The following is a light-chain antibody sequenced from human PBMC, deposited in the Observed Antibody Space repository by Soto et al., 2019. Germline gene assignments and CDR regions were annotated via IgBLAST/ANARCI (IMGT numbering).Light chain of an antibody. V-gene: IGKV3-11*01. CDR3: HQRSKWPLT. CDR2: DAY. CDR1: QSVSTY. Sequence: EIGVTQSPPTLSLSPGERATRSCRASQSVSTYLAWSQQKPGQAPRLLIYDAYNRATGIPARFSGRGSGTDFTLTISSREPEDSAVYYCHQRSKWPLTFGGRTEVEIK. J-gene: IGKJ4*02.